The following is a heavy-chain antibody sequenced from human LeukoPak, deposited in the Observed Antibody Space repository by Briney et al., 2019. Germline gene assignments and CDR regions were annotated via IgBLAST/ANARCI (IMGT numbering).Heavy chain of an antibody. D-gene: IGHD6-13*01. CDR3: ARGKNSSWYRYYYYYGMDV. CDR2: IKQDGSEK. V-gene: IGHV3-7*03. Sequence: PGGSLRLSCAASGFTFSSYWMSWVRQAPGRGLEWWANIKQDGSEKYYVDSVKGRFTISRDNAKNSLYLQMNSLRAEDTAVYYCARGKNSSWYRYYYYYGMDVWGKGTTVTVSS. J-gene: IGHJ6*04. CDR1: GFTFSSYW.